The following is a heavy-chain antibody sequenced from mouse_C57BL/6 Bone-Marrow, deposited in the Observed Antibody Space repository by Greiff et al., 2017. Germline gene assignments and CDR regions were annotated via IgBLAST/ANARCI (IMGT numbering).Heavy chain of an antibody. V-gene: IGHV1-69*01. Sequence: QVQLQQPGAELVMPGASVKLSCKASGYTFTSYWMHWVKQRPGQGLEWIGELDPSDSYTNYNHKFKGKSTLTVDKSSSTAYMQLSSLTSEDSAVYYCARLCRVGDAYWGQGTLVTVSA. J-gene: IGHJ3*01. D-gene: IGHD2-3*01. CDR3: ARLCRVGDAY. CDR1: GYTFTSYW. CDR2: LDPSDSYT.